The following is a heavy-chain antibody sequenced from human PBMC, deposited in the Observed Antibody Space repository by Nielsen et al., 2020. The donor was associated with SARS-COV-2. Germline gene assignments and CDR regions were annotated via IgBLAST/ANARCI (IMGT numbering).Heavy chain of an antibody. J-gene: IGHJ6*02. CDR3: AKRYCSSTSCYEGVYYYYYGMDV. Sequence: WVRQAPGQGLEWMGIINPSGGSTSYAQKFQGRVTITADESTSTAYMELSSLRSEDTAVYYCAKRYCSSTSCYEGVYYYYYGMDVWGQGTTVNRLL. V-gene: IGHV1-46*01. D-gene: IGHD2-2*01. CDR2: INPSGGST.